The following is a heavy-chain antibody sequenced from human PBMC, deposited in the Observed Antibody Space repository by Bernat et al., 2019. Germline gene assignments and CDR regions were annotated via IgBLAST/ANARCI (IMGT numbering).Heavy chain of an antibody. V-gene: IGHV3-15*01. D-gene: IGHD6-25*01. CDR1: GFTFSNAW. Sequence: GGGGVEGGESRRLSCAASGFTFSNAWMNWVRQAPGKGLEWVGRIKTKTDGGTTGYAAPVKGRFTISRDDSKNTLYLQMNTLKTEDTAVYSWTTGRRGRMRSCCGLDVWGQGTTVTVSS. J-gene: IGHJ6*02. CDR2: IKTKTDGGTT. CDR3: TTGRRGRMRSCCGLDV.